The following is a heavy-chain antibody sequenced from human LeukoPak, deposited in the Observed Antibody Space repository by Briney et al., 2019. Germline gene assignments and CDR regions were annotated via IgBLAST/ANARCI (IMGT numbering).Heavy chain of an antibody. Sequence: PGGSLRLSCAASGFTFSSYEMNWVRQAPGKGLEWVGRIKSKTDGGTTDYAAPVKGRFTISRDDSKNTLYLQMNSLKTEDTAVYYCTMWYYYDSSGYWSTTPGGGYFDYWGQGTLVTVSS. D-gene: IGHD3-22*01. J-gene: IGHJ4*02. CDR2: IKSKTDGGTT. CDR1: GFTFSSYE. CDR3: TMWYYYDSSGYWSTTPGGGYFDY. V-gene: IGHV3-15*01.